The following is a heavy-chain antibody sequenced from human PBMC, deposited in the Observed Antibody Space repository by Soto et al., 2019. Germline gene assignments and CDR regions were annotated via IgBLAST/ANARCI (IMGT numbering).Heavy chain of an antibody. Sequence: QVQLVQSGAEVKNPGASVRVSCTASRYTFPNYGLTWVRQAPGQGPEWLGWIRLHNGETHYAPNFRGRVTMTTDTSTSTAYKELRGLRSDDTAMYYCATSLGPSGWFDYWGQGNPVTVSS. CDR2: IRLHNGET. CDR1: RYTFPNYG. J-gene: IGHJ4*02. CDR3: ATSLGPSGWFDY. V-gene: IGHV1-18*01. D-gene: IGHD6-19*01.